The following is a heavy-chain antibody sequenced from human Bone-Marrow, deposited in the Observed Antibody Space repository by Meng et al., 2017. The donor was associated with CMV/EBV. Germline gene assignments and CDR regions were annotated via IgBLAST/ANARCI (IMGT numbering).Heavy chain of an antibody. D-gene: IGHD2-8*01. V-gene: IGHV3-20*04. CDR1: GFTFSSYA. CDR2: INWNGGST. CDR3: ARVKYCTNGVCYEDYYYYGMDV. Sequence: LSLTCAASGFTFSSYAMSWVRQAPGKGLEWVSGINWNGGSTGYADSVKGRFTISRDNAKNSLYLQMNSLRAEDTALYYCARVKYCTNGVCYEDYYYYGMDVWGQGTTVTVSS. J-gene: IGHJ6*02.